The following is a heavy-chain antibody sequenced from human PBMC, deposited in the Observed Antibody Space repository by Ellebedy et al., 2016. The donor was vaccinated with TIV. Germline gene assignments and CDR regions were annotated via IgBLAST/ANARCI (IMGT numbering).Heavy chain of an antibody. V-gene: IGHV3-74*01. D-gene: IGHD5-18*01. CDR2: INTDGSNT. J-gene: IGHJ3*01. CDR3: VRDRGQPDAFNL. Sequence: GESLKISCVGSGYTFSLYWMHWVRQTPGKGLMWVAHINTDGSNTAYADSVKGRFTISRDNAKNTLYLQMNSLRVEDMAVYHCVRDRGQPDAFNLWGQGTMVTVSA. CDR1: GYTFSLYW.